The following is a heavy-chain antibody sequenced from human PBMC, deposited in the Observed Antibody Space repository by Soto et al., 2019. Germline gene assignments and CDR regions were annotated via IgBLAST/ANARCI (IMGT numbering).Heavy chain of an antibody. D-gene: IGHD2-8*01. V-gene: IGHV3-53*01. Sequence: PGGSLRLSCAASGFNVSSNYMSWVRQAPRKGLEWVSVICSGGSTYYADSVKGRFTISRDNSKNTLYLQMNSLRAEDTAVYYCAKDVIVLGNDYWGQGTLVTVSS. CDR2: ICSGGST. CDR3: AKDVIVLGNDY. J-gene: IGHJ4*02. CDR1: GFNVSSNY.